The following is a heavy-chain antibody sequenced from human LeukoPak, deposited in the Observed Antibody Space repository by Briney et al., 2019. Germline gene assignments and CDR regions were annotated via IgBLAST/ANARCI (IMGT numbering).Heavy chain of an antibody. CDR1: GGTFSSYA. D-gene: IGHD5-18*01. Sequence: SVKVSCRASGGTFSSYAISWVRQAPGQGLEWMGGIIPIFGSANYAQKFQGRVTITADESTSTAYMELSSLRSEDTAVYYCARVRDTAMADTEYYYYGMDVWGQGTTVTVSS. CDR3: ARVRDTAMADTEYYYYGMDV. CDR2: IIPIFGSA. V-gene: IGHV1-69*13. J-gene: IGHJ6*02.